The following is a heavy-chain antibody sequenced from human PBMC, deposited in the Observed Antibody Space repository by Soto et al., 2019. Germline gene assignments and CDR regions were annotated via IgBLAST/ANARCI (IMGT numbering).Heavy chain of an antibody. CDR1: GFTFSSYG. D-gene: IGHD2-15*01. CDR2: IWYDGSNK. CDR3: ATRVDLPYCSGGSCSKIYYYYGMDV. V-gene: IGHV3-33*01. J-gene: IGHJ6*02. Sequence: GGSLRLSCAASGFTFSSYGMHWVRQAPGKGLEWVAVIWYDGSNKYYADSVKGRFTISRDNSKNTLYLQMNSLRAEDTAVYYCATRVDLPYCSGGSCSKIYYYYGMDVWGQGTTVTVSS.